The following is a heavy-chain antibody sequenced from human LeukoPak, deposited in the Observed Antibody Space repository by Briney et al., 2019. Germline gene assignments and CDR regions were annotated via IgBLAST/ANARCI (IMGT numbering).Heavy chain of an antibody. D-gene: IGHD2-21*02. V-gene: IGHV3-23*01. Sequence: GGSLRLSCAASGLTFSNYAMNWVRQAPGKGLEWVSTISGSGGTTYYADSVKGRFTISRDNSKNTLYLQMNSLRAEDTAVYYCARATSTGDSDYYYYMDVWGKGTTVTVSS. J-gene: IGHJ6*03. CDR3: ARATSTGDSDYYYYMDV. CDR1: GLTFSNYA. CDR2: ISGSGGTT.